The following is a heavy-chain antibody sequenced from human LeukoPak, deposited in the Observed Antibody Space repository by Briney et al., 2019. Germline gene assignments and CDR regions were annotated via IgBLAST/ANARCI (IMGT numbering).Heavy chain of an antibody. J-gene: IGHJ3*02. D-gene: IGHD2-2*01. Sequence: SETLSLTCAVSDDSISSNAYYWGWIRQPPGKGLEWLGTIYYTGKTFYNPSLESRVTISVDTSKNHFSLKVTSVTAADTALYYCARRGAHCSSPWCPQTHAFDIWGQGTMVTVSS. CDR1: DDSISSNAYY. CDR3: ARRGAHCSSPWCPQTHAFDI. CDR2: IYYTGKT. V-gene: IGHV4-39*02.